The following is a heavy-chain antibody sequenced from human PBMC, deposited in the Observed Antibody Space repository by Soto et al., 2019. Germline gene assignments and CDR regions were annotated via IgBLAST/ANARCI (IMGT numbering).Heavy chain of an antibody. Sequence: EAQLLESGGGLVQPGGSLRLSCAASGFTFNTFALTWVRQAPGKGLEWVSSITVDGGSTYYVDSVKGRFTVSRDNSKNTLYLQVDSLRAEDTAVYYCAKVVYERSVKDALDIWGQGTMVTVSS. J-gene: IGHJ3*02. CDR3: AKVVYERSVKDALDI. V-gene: IGHV3-23*01. D-gene: IGHD3-22*01. CDR2: ITVDGGST. CDR1: GFTFNTFA.